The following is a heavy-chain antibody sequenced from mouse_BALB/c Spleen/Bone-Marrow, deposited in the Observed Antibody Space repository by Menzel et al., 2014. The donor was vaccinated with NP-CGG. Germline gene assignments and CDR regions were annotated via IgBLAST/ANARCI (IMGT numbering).Heavy chain of an antibody. V-gene: IGHV1-9*01. CDR3: ARRGGWLGYFDV. Sequence: VQLVESGAELMKPGASVKISCKATGYTFSSYWIEWVKQRPGHGLEWIGEILPGSGSTNYNEKFKGKTTFTADTSSNTAYMQLSSLTSEDSAVYYCARRGGWLGYFDVWGAGTTVTVSS. CDR2: ILPGSGST. J-gene: IGHJ1*01. CDR1: GYTFSSYW. D-gene: IGHD2-3*01.